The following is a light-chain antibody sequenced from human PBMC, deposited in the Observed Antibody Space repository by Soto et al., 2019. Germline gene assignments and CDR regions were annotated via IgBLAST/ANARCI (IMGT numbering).Light chain of an antibody. Sequence: EIVMTQSPAPLSVSPGERATLSCRASQSISSNLAWYQQKPGQAPRLLIYGAFTRATGIPAKFSGSGSGTEFTLTISSLQAEDFAVYYCQQYNNWAFGQGTKVEIK. J-gene: IGKJ1*01. CDR3: QQYNNWA. CDR2: GAF. CDR1: QSISSN. V-gene: IGKV3-15*01.